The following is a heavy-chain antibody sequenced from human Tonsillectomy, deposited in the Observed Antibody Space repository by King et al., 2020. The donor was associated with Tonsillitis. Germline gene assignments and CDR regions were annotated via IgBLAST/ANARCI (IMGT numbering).Heavy chain of an antibody. CDR1: GYSISSGYY. Sequence: QLQESGPGLVKPSETLSLTCAVSGYSISSGYYWGWIRQPPGKGLEWIGSIYHSGSTYYNPSLKSRVTISVDTSKNQFSLKLSSVTAADTAVYYCARDYYDSSGYSPTDAFDIWGKGTMVTVSS. CDR3: ARDYYDSSGYSPTDAFDI. D-gene: IGHD3-22*01. V-gene: IGHV4-38-2*02. CDR2: IYHSGST. J-gene: IGHJ3*02.